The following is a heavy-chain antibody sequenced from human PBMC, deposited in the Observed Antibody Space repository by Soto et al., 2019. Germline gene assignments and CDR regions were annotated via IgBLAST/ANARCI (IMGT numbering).Heavy chain of an antibody. J-gene: IGHJ6*02. CDR3: ARVARGSSYYYGMDV. CDR2: IYYSGST. CDR1: GGSISSSSYY. D-gene: IGHD3-10*01. Sequence: PSETLSLTCTVSGGSISSSSYYWGWIRQPPGKGLEWIGSIYYSGSTYYNPSLKSRATISVDTSKNQFSLKLSSVTAADTAVYYCARVARGSSYYYGMDVWGQGTTVTVSS. V-gene: IGHV4-39*01.